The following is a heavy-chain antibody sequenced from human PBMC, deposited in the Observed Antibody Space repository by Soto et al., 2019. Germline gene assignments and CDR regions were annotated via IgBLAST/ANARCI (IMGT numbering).Heavy chain of an antibody. D-gene: IGHD6-19*01. J-gene: IGHJ6*02. V-gene: IGHV1-69*13. CDR2: IIPMFGSP. CDR1: GGTFSTNA. CDR3: ARGGCVAGLYNAMDA. Sequence: VASVKLSCKASGGTFSTNAISWVRQAPGQGLEWMGAIIPMFGSPKYAQKFLGRVTITADYSTSTIYMEMISLASADTAVYYCARGGCVAGLYNAMDAWGQGTTVTVSS.